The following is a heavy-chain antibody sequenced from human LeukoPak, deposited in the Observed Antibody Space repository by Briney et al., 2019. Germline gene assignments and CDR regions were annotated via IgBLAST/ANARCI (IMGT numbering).Heavy chain of an antibody. J-gene: IGHJ3*02. V-gene: IGHV4-59*12. CDR2: IYYSGSA. D-gene: IGHD1-26*01. CDR3: ARMEGSYAEVGSAFDI. Sequence: SETLSLTCTVSGGSISSYQWSWIRQPPGKGLEWIGNIYYSGSANYNPSLKSRVTMSVDTSKNQFSLKLSSVTAADTAVYYCARMEGSYAEVGSAFDIWGQGTMVTVSS. CDR1: GGSISSYQ.